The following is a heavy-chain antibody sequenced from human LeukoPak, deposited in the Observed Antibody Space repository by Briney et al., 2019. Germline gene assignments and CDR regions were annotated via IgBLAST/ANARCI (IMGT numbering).Heavy chain of an antibody. CDR2: IRSITYGGTT. J-gene: IGHJ4*02. V-gene: IGHV3-49*04. Sequence: GGSLRLSCTASGFTFGDYAMSWVRQAPGKGLEWVGFIRSITYGGTTEYAASVKGRFTISRDDSKSIAYLQMNSLKTEDTAVYYCARGSAEFDYWGQGTLVTVSS. CDR3: ARGSAEFDY. CDR1: GFTFGDYA.